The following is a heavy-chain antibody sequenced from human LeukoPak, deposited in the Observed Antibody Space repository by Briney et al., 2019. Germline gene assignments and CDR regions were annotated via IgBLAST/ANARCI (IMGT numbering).Heavy chain of an antibody. Sequence: GGSLRLSCAASGFTFSSYGMHWVRQAPGKGLEWVAVMWYDGSNKYYVDSVKGRFTVSRDNSKNTLYLQMNSLRAEDTAVYYCAKDPGGGDWYYFDYWGQGILVTVSS. V-gene: IGHV3-33*06. CDR3: AKDPGGGDWYYFDY. CDR1: GFTFSSYG. J-gene: IGHJ4*02. CDR2: MWYDGSNK. D-gene: IGHD2-21*02.